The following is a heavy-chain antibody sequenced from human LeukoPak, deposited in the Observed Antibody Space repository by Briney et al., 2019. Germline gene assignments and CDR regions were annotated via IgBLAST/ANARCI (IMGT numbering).Heavy chain of an antibody. CDR3: AKDKRIAVAGTLGY. CDR2: IRYDGSNK. Sequence: GGSLRLSCAASGFTFSCYGMHWVRQAPGKGLEWVAFIRYDGSNKYYADSVKGRFTISRDNSKNTLYLQMNSLRAEDTAVYYCAKDKRIAVAGTLGYWGQGTLVTVAS. V-gene: IGHV3-30*02. D-gene: IGHD6-19*01. J-gene: IGHJ4*02. CDR1: GFTFSCYG.